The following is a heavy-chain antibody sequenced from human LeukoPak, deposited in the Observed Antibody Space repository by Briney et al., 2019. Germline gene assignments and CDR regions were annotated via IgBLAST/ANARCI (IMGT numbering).Heavy chain of an antibody. V-gene: IGHV4-4*07. J-gene: IGHJ2*01. CDR2: IYTSGST. Sequence: SETLSLTCTVSGGSISSYYWSWIRQPAGKGLEWIGRIYTSGSTNYNPSLKSRVTMSVDTSKNQFSLKLSSVTAADTAVYYCARDAKRKALYYDFWSGYQYGYFDLWGRGTLVTVSS. D-gene: IGHD3-3*01. CDR3: ARDAKRKALYYDFWSGYQYGYFDL. CDR1: GGSISSYY.